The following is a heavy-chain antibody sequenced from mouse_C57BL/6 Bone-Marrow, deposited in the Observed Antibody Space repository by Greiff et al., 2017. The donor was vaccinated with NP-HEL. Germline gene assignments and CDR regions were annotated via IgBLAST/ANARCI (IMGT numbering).Heavy chain of an antibody. J-gene: IGHJ1*03. CDR2: INPNNGGT. V-gene: IGHV1-26*01. CDR3: ARFSHWYFDV. Sequence: VQLQQSGPELVKPGASVKISCKASGYTFTDYYMNWVKQSHGKSLEWIGDINPNNGGTSYNQKFKGKATLTVDKSSSTAYMELRSLTSEDSAVYYCARFSHWYFDVWGTGTTVTVSS. CDR1: GYTFTDYY.